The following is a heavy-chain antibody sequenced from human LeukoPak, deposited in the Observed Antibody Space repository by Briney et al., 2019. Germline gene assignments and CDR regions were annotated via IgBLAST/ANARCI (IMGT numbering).Heavy chain of an antibody. CDR2: VSGSGDRT. V-gene: IGHV3-53*01. Sequence: GGSLRLSCATSDFTVSSNYMTWVRQAPGRGLEWVSGVSGSGDRTNYADSVKSRFTVSRDNSKNTVYLEMNRLGVDDTAVYYCAKGLSSSTWADFDYWGQGILVTVSS. D-gene: IGHD6-13*01. J-gene: IGHJ4*02. CDR1: DFTVSSNY. CDR3: AKGLSSSTWADFDY.